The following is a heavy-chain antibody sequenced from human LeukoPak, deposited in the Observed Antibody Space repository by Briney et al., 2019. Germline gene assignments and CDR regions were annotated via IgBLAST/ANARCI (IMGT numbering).Heavy chain of an antibody. J-gene: IGHJ4*02. Sequence: PGGSLRLSCAASGFTFSSYAMSWLRQTPQKGLEWVSGISVTGDITYYADSVKGRFTIARDNFRTTLYLQLNSLRADDTAVYYCAKSHITRYPLQYYFDLWGQGAQVIVSS. V-gene: IGHV3-23*01. CDR2: ISVTGDIT. CDR3: AKSHITRYPLQYYFDL. CDR1: GFTFSSYA. D-gene: IGHD2-21*01.